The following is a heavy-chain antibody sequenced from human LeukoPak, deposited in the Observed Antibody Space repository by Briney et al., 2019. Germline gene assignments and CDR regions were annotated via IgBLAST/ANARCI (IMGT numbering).Heavy chain of an antibody. D-gene: IGHD1-26*01. J-gene: IGHJ4*02. V-gene: IGHV4-39*01. Sequence: SETLSLTCTVSGDSTSSDRYYGGWVRQPPGKGLEWIGNIYYSGSTYYNPSLKSRVTMSVDTSKNQFFLKLNSVTAADTAVYYCARGRPYSGGYHLDYWGQGTLATVSA. CDR1: GDSTSSDRYY. CDR3: ARGRPYSGGYHLDY. CDR2: IYYSGST.